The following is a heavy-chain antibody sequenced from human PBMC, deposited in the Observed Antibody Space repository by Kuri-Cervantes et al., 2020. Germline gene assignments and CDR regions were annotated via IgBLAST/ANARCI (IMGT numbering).Heavy chain of an antibody. V-gene: IGHV1-2*02. D-gene: IGHD3-10*01. Sequence: ASVKVSCKASGYTFTGYYMHWVRQAPGQGLEWMGWINPNSGGTNYAQKLQGRVTMTRDTSISTAHMELSRLRSDDTAVYYCASSLIGGWGAFDIWGQGTMVTVSS. CDR3: ASSLIGGWGAFDI. J-gene: IGHJ3*02. CDR2: INPNSGGT. CDR1: GYTFTGYY.